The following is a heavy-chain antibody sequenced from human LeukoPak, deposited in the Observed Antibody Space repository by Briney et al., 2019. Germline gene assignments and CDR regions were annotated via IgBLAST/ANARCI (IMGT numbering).Heavy chain of an antibody. CDR2: IYYSGST. V-gene: IGHV4-61*08. CDR1: GGSISSGGYY. J-gene: IGHJ4*02. D-gene: IGHD2-21*01. Sequence: PSETLSLTCTVSGGSISSGGYYWSWIRQHPGKGLEWIGYIYYSGSTNYNPSLKSRVTISVDTSKNQFSLKLSSVTAADTAVYYCARRNGLFFDYWGQGTLVTVSS. CDR3: ARRNGLFFDY.